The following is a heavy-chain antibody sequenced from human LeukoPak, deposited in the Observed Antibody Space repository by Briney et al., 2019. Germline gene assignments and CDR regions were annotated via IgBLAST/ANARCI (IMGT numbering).Heavy chain of an antibody. J-gene: IGHJ3*02. D-gene: IGHD2-2*01. CDR1: GYTFTSYY. CDR3: AREYQLLFSAFDI. V-gene: IGHV1-46*01. Sequence: ASVKVSCKASGYTFTSYYMNWVRQAPGQGLEWMGIINPSSGSTNYAQKFQGRVTMTRDTSTSTVYMELSSLRSEDTALYYCAREYQLLFSAFDIWGQGTMVTVSS. CDR2: INPSSGST.